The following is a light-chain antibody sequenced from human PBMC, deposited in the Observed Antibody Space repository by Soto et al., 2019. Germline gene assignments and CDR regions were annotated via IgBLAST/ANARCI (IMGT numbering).Light chain of an antibody. V-gene: IGLV2-14*03. Sequence: QSVLTQPASVSGSPGQSITISCTGTSSDVGGYNSVSWYQQYPGKAPKLIIFDVRNRPSGVSTRFSGSKSGNTASLTISGLHTEDEADYYCSSYSSSNTLVFGGGTQLTVL. CDR1: SSDVGGYNS. J-gene: IGLJ2*01. CDR2: DVR. CDR3: SSYSSSNTLV.